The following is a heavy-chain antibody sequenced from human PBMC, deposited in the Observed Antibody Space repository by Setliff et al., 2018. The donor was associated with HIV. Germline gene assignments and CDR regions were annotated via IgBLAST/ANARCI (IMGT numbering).Heavy chain of an antibody. CDR1: GGSISSGDYY. J-gene: IGHJ3*02. D-gene: IGHD2-8*02. CDR2: IYYSGST. CDR3: ARAPTGVTNAFDI. Sequence: SETLSLTCTVSGGSISSGDYYWSWIRQPPGKGLEWIGYIYYSGSTNYNPSLKSRVTISVDTSRNQFSLRLSSVTAADTAVYYCARAPTGVTNAFDIWGQGKMVTVSS. V-gene: IGHV4-30-4*08.